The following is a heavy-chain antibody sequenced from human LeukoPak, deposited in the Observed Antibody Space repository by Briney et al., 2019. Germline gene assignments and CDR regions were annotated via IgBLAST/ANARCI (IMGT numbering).Heavy chain of an antibody. Sequence: SETLSLTCTVSGGSISSGGYYWSWIRQPPGKGLEWIGYIYHSGSTYYNPSLKSRVTISVDRSKNQFSLKLSSVTAADTAVYYCARLVYCSSTSCFWGYYYYMDVWGKGTTVTVSS. CDR3: ARLVYCSSTSCFWGYYYYMDV. J-gene: IGHJ6*03. CDR1: GGSISSGGYY. V-gene: IGHV4-30-2*01. CDR2: IYHSGST. D-gene: IGHD2-2*01.